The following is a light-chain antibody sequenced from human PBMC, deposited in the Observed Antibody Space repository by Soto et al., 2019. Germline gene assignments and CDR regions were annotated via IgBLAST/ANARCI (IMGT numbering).Light chain of an antibody. CDR3: QQYYITPIT. CDR1: QSVLYSSNNKNY. Sequence: DIVMTQSPDSLAVYLGERATINCNSSQSVLYSSNNKNYLAWYQQKPGQPPKLLIYWASTRESGVPDRFSGSGSGTDFTLTISSLQAEDVAVYYCQQYYITPITFGQGTRLEI. V-gene: IGKV4-1*01. CDR2: WAS. J-gene: IGKJ5*01.